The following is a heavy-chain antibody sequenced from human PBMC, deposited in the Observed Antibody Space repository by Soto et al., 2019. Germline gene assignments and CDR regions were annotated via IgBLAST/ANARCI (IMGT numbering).Heavy chain of an antibody. V-gene: IGHV3-23*01. CDR2: ISNSGIRT. D-gene: IGHD5-12*01. J-gene: IGHJ4*02. CDR1: GFDFGNFT. Sequence: VQLLESGGGLVQPGGSLRLSCAASGFDFGNFTMNWVRQAPGRGLEWIAAISNSGIRTLYADSVKGRFTIFRDDPMNTLYPQINSLTAEDTALYYCAKHLGIDNAGGVDYWGKGTLITVS. CDR3: AKHLGIDNAGGVDY.